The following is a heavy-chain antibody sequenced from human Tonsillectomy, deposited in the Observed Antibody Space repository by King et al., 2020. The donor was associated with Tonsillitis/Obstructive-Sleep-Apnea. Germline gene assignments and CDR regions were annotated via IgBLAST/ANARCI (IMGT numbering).Heavy chain of an antibody. CDR3: ARGRRVGATLWFDP. Sequence: VQLQQWGAGLLKPSETLSLTCAVYGGSFSGYYWSWIRQPPGKGLEWIGEINHSGSTNYNPSLKSRVTISVDTSKNQFSLKLSSETAADTAVYYCARGRRVGATLWFDPWGQGTLVTVSS. V-gene: IGHV4-34*01. J-gene: IGHJ5*02. CDR1: GGSFSGYY. CDR2: INHSGST. D-gene: IGHD1-26*01.